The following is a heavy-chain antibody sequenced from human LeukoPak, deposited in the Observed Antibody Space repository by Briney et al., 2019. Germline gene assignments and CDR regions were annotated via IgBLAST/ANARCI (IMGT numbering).Heavy chain of an antibody. V-gene: IGHV4-38-2*01. J-gene: IGHJ4*02. CDR2: IYHSGST. Sequence: SETLSLTCAVSGYSISSGYYWGWIRQPPGKGLEWIGSIYHSGSTNYNPSLKSRVTISVDTSKNQFSLKLSSVTAADTAVYYCARSLSGVTRAFDYWGQGTLVTVSS. CDR1: GYSISSGYY. D-gene: IGHD4-11*01. CDR3: ARSLSGVTRAFDY.